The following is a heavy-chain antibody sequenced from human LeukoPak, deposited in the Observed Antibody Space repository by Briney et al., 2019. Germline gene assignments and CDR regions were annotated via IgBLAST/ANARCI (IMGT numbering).Heavy chain of an antibody. CDR1: GFIFSSYG. D-gene: IGHD4-17*01. V-gene: IGHV3-33*01. CDR2: IWYEGSKK. Sequence: PGRSLRLSCAASGFIFSSYGMHWVRQAPGKGLEWVALIWYEGSKKDYADSVKGRFTISRDNSKNTLNLQMNRLRAEDTAVYYCATMTTVTMDDAFDMWGQGTMVTVSS. CDR3: ATMTTVTMDDAFDM. J-gene: IGHJ3*02.